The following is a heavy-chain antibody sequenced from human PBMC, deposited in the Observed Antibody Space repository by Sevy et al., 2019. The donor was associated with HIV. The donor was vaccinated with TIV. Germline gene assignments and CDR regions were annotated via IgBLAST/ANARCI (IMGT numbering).Heavy chain of an antibody. Sequence: GGSLRLSCVASGFTFNNFWMAWVRQAPGKGLEWFANIKPDGSESNHVGSVKGRFTISRDNAKNSLYLQMNSLTAEDTAVYYCARAGGSWALRYWGQGSLVTVSS. J-gene: IGHJ4*02. D-gene: IGHD1-26*01. CDR3: ARAGGSWALRY. V-gene: IGHV3-7*03. CDR1: GFTFNNFW. CDR2: IKPDGSES.